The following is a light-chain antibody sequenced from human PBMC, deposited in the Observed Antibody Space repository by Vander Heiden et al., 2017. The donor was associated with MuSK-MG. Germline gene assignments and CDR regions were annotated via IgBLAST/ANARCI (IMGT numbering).Light chain of an antibody. CDR2: EVT. V-gene: IGLV2-23*02. J-gene: IGLJ2*01. Sequence: SDLTQPASVAGSPGQSITISCTGVSSDVWTYNLVSWYQQHPGEAPKLVIYEVTKRPSWISHRFSGSKSGNTASLTISWLQADDEADYHCSAYTSSSAFVVFGGGTTLTVL. CDR3: SAYTSSSAFVV. CDR1: SSDVWTYNL.